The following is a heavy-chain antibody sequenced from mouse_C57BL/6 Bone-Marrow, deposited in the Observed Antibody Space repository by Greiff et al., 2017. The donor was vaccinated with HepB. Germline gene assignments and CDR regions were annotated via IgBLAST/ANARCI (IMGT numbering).Heavy chain of an antibody. CDR2: ISSGGSYT. V-gene: IGHV5-6*01. CDR3: ARGRLYY. CDR1: GFTFSSYG. Sequence: EVQLVESGGDLVKPGGSLKLSCAASGFTFSSYGMSWVRQTPDKRLEWVATISSGGSYTYYPDSVKGRFTISRDNAKNTLYLQMSSLKSEDTAMYYCARGRLYYWGQGTTLTVSS. J-gene: IGHJ2*01.